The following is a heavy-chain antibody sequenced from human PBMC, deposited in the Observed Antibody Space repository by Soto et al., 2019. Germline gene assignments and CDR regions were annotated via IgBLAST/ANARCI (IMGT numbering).Heavy chain of an antibody. CDR2: FYYSGST. CDR3: ATRSDYSYGFSFDY. D-gene: IGHD5-18*01. V-gene: IGHV4-39*01. CDR1: GGSISSSTYY. Sequence: PSETLSLTCSVSGGSISSSTYYWGWIRQPPGKGLEWIGSFYYSGSTYYNPSLKSRVTISVDASKNQFSLRLSSVTAADTAVYYCATRSDYSYGFSFDYWGQGALVTVPS. J-gene: IGHJ4*02.